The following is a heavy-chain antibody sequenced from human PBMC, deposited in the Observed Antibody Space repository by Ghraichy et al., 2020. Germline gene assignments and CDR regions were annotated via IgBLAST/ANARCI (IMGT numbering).Heavy chain of an antibody. CDR2: MNTNSGNT. CDR3: ARGPHYYSGMDV. Sequence: ASVKVSCKASGYTFTSYDINWVRQATGPGLEWMGWMNTNSGNTGYAQKFQGRVTMTRNTSISTAYMELSSLRSEDTAVYYCARGPHYYSGMDVWGQGTTVTVSS. V-gene: IGHV1-8*02. CDR1: GYTFTSYD. J-gene: IGHJ6*02.